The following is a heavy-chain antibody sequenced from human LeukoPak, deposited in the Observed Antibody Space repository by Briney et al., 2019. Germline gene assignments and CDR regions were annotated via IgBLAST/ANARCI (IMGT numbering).Heavy chain of an antibody. CDR1: GGSISSYY. V-gene: IGHV4-59*01. D-gene: IGHD3-22*01. CDR3: AREGGYYYDSSGPEPNWFDP. J-gene: IGHJ5*02. Sequence: SETLSLTCTVSGGSISSYYWSWIRQPPGKGLEWIGYIYYSGSTNYNPSLKSRVTISVDTSKNQFSLKLSSVTAADTAVYYCAREGGYYYDSSGPEPNWFDPWGQGTLVTVSS. CDR2: IYYSGST.